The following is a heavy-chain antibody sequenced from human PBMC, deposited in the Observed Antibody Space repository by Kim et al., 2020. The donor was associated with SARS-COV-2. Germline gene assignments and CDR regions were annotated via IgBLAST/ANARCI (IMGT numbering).Heavy chain of an antibody. J-gene: IGHJ4*02. D-gene: IGHD5-18*01. CDR3: ARGVRGYSLYYFDY. V-gene: IGHV3-23*01. Sequence: YADSLQGRFTTSRANSKNMLYVQMNSLRAEDKAVYYCARGVRGYSLYYFDYWGQGTLVTVSS.